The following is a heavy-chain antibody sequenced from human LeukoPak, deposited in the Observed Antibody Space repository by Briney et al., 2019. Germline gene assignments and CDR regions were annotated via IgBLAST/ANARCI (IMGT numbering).Heavy chain of an antibody. V-gene: IGHV1-18*01. J-gene: IGHJ4*02. Sequence: ASVKVYCKASGYTFTSYGISWVRQAPGQGLEWMGWISAYNGNTNYAQKLQGIVTMTTDTSTSTAYMELRTLRSDDTAVYYCARDAGLYYDFWSGHPDYWGQGTLVTVSS. D-gene: IGHD3-3*01. CDR3: ARDAGLYYDFWSGHPDY. CDR2: ISAYNGNT. CDR1: GYTFTSYG.